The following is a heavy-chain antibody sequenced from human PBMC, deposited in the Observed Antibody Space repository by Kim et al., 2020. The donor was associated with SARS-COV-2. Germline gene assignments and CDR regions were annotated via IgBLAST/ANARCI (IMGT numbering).Heavy chain of an antibody. Sequence: SQTLSLTCAISGDSVSSNSAAWNWIRQSPLRGLEWLGRTYYRSKWNNDYAISVKSRITINVDTSKNQFSLQLNSVTPEDTAVYYCSRTASGPRRCMDVWGQGTTVTVSS. CDR3: SRTASGPRRCMDV. V-gene: IGHV6-1*01. J-gene: IGHJ6*02. D-gene: IGHD6-13*01. CDR1: GDSVSSNSAA. CDR2: TYYRSKWNN.